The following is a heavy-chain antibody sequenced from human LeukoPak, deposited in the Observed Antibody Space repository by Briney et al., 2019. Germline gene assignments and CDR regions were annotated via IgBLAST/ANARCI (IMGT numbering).Heavy chain of an antibody. CDR1: GFIFDDYA. D-gene: IGHD5-12*01. J-gene: IGHJ4*02. CDR3: AKDRHSGYEYGDNFDY. CDR2: ISWNSGSM. Sequence: PGGSLRLSCAASGFIFDDYAMHWVRQAPGKGLEWVSGISWNSGSMDYADSVKGRFTISRDNAKNSLYLQMNSLRAEDTALYYCAKDRHSGYEYGDNFDYWGQGTLVTVSS. V-gene: IGHV3-9*01.